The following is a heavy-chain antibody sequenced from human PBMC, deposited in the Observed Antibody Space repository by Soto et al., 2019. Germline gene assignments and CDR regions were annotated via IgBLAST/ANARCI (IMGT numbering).Heavy chain of an antibody. D-gene: IGHD3-16*01. V-gene: IGHV4-59*01. J-gene: IGHJ6*02. CDR3: ARDGGPDTLLSYGMDV. CDR1: GGSIGHYY. Sequence: KTSETLSLTCTVSGGSIGHYYWSWIRRPPGRGLQWIGDVYHTGTTTYSPSLKSRVTISVDTSKNQVSLRLNSVTAADTAVYYCARDGGPDTLLSYGMDVWGQGTAVTVSS. CDR2: VYHTGTT.